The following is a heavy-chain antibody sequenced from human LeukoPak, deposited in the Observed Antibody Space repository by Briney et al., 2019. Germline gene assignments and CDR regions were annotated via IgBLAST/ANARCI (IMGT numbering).Heavy chain of an antibody. CDR2: ISWNSGSI. CDR3: AKDREWELRGGFDY. CDR1: GFTFDDYA. V-gene: IGHV3-9*01. D-gene: IGHD1-26*01. Sequence: GRSLRLSCAASGFTFDDYAMHWVRQAPGKGLEWVSGISWNSGSIGYADSVKGRFTISRDNAKNSLYLQMSSLRAEDTALYYCAKDREWELRGGFDYWGQGTLVPVSS. J-gene: IGHJ4*02.